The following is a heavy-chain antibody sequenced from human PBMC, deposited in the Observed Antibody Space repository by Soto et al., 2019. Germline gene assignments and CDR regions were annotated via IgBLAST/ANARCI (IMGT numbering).Heavy chain of an antibody. Sequence: QVQLQQWGAGLVKPSETLSLSCAVYGQSFSGHSWAWIRQPPGKGLEWIGEINESGSTYYNPSLKSRVTISTDTSKKQFSLTLTSVSAADTAAYFCARGSGIVALPGELEDVNYDYWGQGTLVNVSS. V-gene: IGHV4-34*01. CDR3: ARGSGIVALPGELEDVNYDY. CDR1: GQSFSGHS. CDR2: INESGST. J-gene: IGHJ4*02. D-gene: IGHD1-1*01.